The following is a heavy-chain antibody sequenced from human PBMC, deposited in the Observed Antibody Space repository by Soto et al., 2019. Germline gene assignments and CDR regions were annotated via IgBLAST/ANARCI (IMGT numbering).Heavy chain of an antibody. CDR1: GFIFSFYE. V-gene: IGHV3-48*03. Sequence: PGGSLRLSCAASGFIFSFYEMIWVRQAPGKGLEWISYISISGTTIYYADSVEGRFTISRDNAKNSLYLQMNSLWDEDTAIYYCAREDDSGGYRFGLWGQGTLVTVSS. CDR3: AREDDSGGYRFGL. J-gene: IGHJ4*02. D-gene: IGHD3-22*01. CDR2: ISISGTTI.